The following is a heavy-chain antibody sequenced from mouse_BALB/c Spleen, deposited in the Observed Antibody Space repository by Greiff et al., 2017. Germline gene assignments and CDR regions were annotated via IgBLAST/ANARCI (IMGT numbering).Heavy chain of an antibody. CDR1: GYTFTSYW. Sequence: LQQPGSELVRPGASVKLSCKASGYTFTSYWMHWVKQRPGQGLEWIGNIYPGSGSTNYDEKFKSKATLTVDTSSSTAYMQLSSLTSEDSAVYYCTRSGGNYAMDYGGQGTSVTVSS. CDR3: TRSGGNYAMDY. D-gene: IGHD1-1*02. V-gene: IGHV1S22*01. CDR2: IYPGSGST. J-gene: IGHJ4*01.